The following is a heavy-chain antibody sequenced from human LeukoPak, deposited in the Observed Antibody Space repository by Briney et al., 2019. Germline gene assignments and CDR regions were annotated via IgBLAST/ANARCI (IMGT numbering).Heavy chain of an antibody. J-gene: IGHJ3*02. CDR1: GGSISSRNY. V-gene: IGHV4-39*07. D-gene: IGHD4-23*01. CDR3: AREYGGNSDAFDI. Sequence: SETLSLTCTVSGGSISSRNYWAWIRQPPGKGLEWIGSINYSGSTNYNPSLKSRVTMSVDTSKNQFSLKLSSVTAADTAVYYCAREYGGNSDAFDIWGQGTMVTVSS. CDR2: INYSGST.